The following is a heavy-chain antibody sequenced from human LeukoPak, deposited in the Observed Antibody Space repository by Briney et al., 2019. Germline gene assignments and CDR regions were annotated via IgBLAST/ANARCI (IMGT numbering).Heavy chain of an antibody. V-gene: IGHV6-1*01. CDR3: ARAGPYDSSGYYYPNWFDP. CDR2: TYYRSKWYN. CDR1: GDSVSSNSAA. D-gene: IGHD3-22*01. Sequence: SRTLSLTCAISGDSVSSNSAAWNWIRQSPSRGLEWLGRTYYRSKWYNDYAVSVKSRITINPDTSKNQFSLQLNSVTPEDTAVYYCARAGPYDSSGYYYPNWFDPWGQGTLVTVSS. J-gene: IGHJ5*02.